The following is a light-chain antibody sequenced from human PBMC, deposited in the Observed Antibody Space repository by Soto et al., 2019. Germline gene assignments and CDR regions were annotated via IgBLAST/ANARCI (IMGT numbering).Light chain of an antibody. V-gene: IGKV1-9*01. J-gene: IGKJ2*01. Sequence: IQLTQSPSSLSASVGDRVTITCRASQGINKFLAWYQQRPGKAPQLLVYGASTLQSGVPSRFSGSGSGTDFHLTISSRQPEDFATYYCQQLTNFRFTFGQGTKLDIK. CDR1: QGINKF. CDR2: GAS. CDR3: QQLTNFRFT.